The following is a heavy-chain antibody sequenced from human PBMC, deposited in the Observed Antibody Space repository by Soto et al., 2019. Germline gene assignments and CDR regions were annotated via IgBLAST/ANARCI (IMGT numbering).Heavy chain of an antibody. J-gene: IGHJ4*02. CDR1: GGSISSYY. CDR3: ARDAGTGTTEFDY. CDR2: IYYIGSP. V-gene: IGHV4-59*01. D-gene: IGHD1-1*01. Sequence: QVQLQESGPGLVKPSETLSLTCTVTGGSISSYYWSWIRQHPGMGLEWIGYIYYIGSPNYNPSLKSRVTISVDTSKNQFSLNLSSVTAADTAVYYCARDAGTGTTEFDYCGQGTLVTFSS.